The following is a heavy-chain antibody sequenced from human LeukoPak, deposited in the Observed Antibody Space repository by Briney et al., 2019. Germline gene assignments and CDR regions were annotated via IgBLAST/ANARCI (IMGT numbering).Heavy chain of an antibody. J-gene: IGHJ4*02. Sequence: ASETLSLTCTVSGGSFSGYYWSWIRQPPGKGLEWIGEINHSGSTNYNPSLKSRVTISVDTSKNQFSLKLSSVTAADTAVYYCARGHRPVLRYFDWLLLGSYFDYWGQGTLVTVSS. D-gene: IGHD3-9*01. V-gene: IGHV4-34*01. CDR2: INHSGST. CDR3: ARGHRPVLRYFDWLLLGSYFDY. CDR1: GGSFSGYY.